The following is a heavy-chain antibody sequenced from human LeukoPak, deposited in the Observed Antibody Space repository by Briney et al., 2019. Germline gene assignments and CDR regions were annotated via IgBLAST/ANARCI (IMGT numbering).Heavy chain of an antibody. CDR2: IYYSGST. CDR3: ARGSISRTYTYGFPY. CDR1: GGSISDYY. J-gene: IGHJ4*02. Sequence: SETLSLTCSVSGGSISDYYWSWIRQPPWKGLEWLGYIYYSGSTKYNPSLKSRITISVDTSKNQFSLKLTSVTAADTAFYYCARGSISRTYTYGFPYWGQGTLVTVSS. V-gene: IGHV4-59*01. D-gene: IGHD5-18*01.